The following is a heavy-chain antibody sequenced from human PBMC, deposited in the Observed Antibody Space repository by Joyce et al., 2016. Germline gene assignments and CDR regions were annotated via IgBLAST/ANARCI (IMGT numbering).Heavy chain of an antibody. CDR3: ATSGYDISSLYYYYYGMDV. CDR1: GFTFTNAW. V-gene: IGHV3-15*01. J-gene: IGHJ6*02. CDR2: IKSNTDGVTT. Sequence: EVQLVESGGGLVKPGGSLRVSCEASGFTFTNAWMSWVRQAPGKGLEWVGRIKSNTDGVTTDYAAFVKGRFTISRDDSKNTVYLQMNSLRTGDTAVYYCATSGYDISSLYYYYYGMDVWGQGTTVTVSS. D-gene: IGHD5-12*01.